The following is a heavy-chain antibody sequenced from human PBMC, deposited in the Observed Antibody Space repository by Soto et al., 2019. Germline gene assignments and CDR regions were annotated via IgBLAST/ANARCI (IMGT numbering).Heavy chain of an antibody. CDR1: GGSTNSRNDY. Sequence: SETLSLTCTVSGGSTNSRNDYWGWIRQPPGRGLEWIGSVYYSGSTHDNPSLQSRVSISVDTSRNQFSLNLISVTAEDTAVYYCAKDMPATSYYDSSGYYYEGYFDYWGQGTLVTVSS. D-gene: IGHD3-22*01. CDR2: VYYSGST. CDR3: AKDMPATSYYDSSGYYYEGYFDY. J-gene: IGHJ4*02. V-gene: IGHV4-39*07.